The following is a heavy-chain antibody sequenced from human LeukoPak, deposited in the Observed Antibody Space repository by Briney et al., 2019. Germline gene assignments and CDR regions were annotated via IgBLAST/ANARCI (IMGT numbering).Heavy chain of an antibody. CDR1: GFTFSSYS. CDR2: ISSSSSYI. Sequence: GGSLRLSCAASGFTFSSYSMNWVRQAPGKGLEWVSSISSSSSYIYYADSAKGRFTISRDNAKNSLYLQMNSMRAEDTAVYYCARDLRRYFDYWGQGTLVTVSS. V-gene: IGHV3-21*01. J-gene: IGHJ4*02. CDR3: ARDLRRYFDY.